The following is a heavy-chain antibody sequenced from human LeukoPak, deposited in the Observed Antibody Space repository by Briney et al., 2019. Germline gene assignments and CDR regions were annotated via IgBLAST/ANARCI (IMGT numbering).Heavy chain of an antibody. Sequence: GSSVKVSCKASGGTFSSYAISWVRQAPGQALEWMGGIIPIFGTANYAQKFQGRVTITTDESTSTAYMELSSLRSEDTAVYYCAITITGTTSRFGAFDIWGQGTMVTVSS. J-gene: IGHJ3*02. CDR2: IIPIFGTA. CDR1: GGTFSSYA. D-gene: IGHD1-20*01. V-gene: IGHV1-69*05. CDR3: AITITGTTSRFGAFDI.